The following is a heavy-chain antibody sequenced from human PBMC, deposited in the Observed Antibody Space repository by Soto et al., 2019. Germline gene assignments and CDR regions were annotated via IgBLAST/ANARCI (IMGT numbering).Heavy chain of an antibody. Sequence: GGSLRLSCAASGFTFSSYAMSWVRQAPGKGLEWVSAISGSGGSTYYADSVKGRFTISRDNSKNTLYLQMNSLRAEDTAVYYCAKTLRGFLMAPADYWGQGTLVTVSS. V-gene: IGHV3-23*01. CDR3: AKTLRGFLMAPADY. D-gene: IGHD2-2*01. J-gene: IGHJ4*02. CDR2: ISGSGGST. CDR1: GFTFSSYA.